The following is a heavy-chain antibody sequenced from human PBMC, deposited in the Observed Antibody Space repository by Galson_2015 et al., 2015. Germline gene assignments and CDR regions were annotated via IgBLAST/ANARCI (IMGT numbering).Heavy chain of an antibody. Sequence: LRLSCAASGFTFSSYAMSWVRQAPGKGLEWVSDISSSGGTTYYADSVKGRFTISRDNSKNTLHLQMNGLRAEDTAVYYCAKDHDFWSGYYNGFDYWGQGTLVTVSS. J-gene: IGHJ4*02. CDR1: GFTFSSYA. CDR2: ISSSGGTT. CDR3: AKDHDFWSGYYNGFDY. D-gene: IGHD3-3*01. V-gene: IGHV3-23*01.